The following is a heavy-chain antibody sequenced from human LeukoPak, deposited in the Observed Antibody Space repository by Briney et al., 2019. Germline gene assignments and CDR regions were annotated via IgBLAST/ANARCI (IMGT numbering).Heavy chain of an antibody. V-gene: IGHV4-39*01. CDR3: ARHYLSDGILSTFDP. J-gene: IGHJ5*02. Sequence: SETLSLTCTVSGGYISSSPYYWGWIRQPPGKGLEWIVTIYYRGSTYSNPSLNSRVTISLDTSKNQFSLRLRSVTAADTALYYCARHYLSDGILSTFDPWGQGTLVTVSS. D-gene: IGHD2-2*01. CDR2: IYYRGST. CDR1: GGYISSSPYY.